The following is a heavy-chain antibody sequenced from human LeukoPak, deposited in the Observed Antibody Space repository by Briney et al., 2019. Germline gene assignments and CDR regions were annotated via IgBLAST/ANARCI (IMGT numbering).Heavy chain of an antibody. CDR2: ISSSSSYI. V-gene: IGHV3-21*01. Sequence: GGSLRLSCAASGFTFSSFWMSWVRQAPGKGLEWVSSISSSSSYIYYADSVKGRFTISRDNAKNSLYLQMNSLRSEDTAVYYCAREVVRSGPEGYWGQGTLVTVSS. J-gene: IGHJ4*02. CDR1: GFTFSSFW. D-gene: IGHD3-16*02. CDR3: AREVVRSGPEGY.